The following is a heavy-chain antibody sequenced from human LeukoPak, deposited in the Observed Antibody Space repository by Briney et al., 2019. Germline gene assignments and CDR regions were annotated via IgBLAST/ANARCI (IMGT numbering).Heavy chain of an antibody. D-gene: IGHD6-13*01. CDR3: ARVQGIAAAGTVWFDP. Sequence: ASVKVSCKTSGYTFTSYGISWVRQAPGQGLEWMGWISAYNGNTNYAQKLQGRVTMTRDMSTSTVYMELSSLRSEDTAVYYCARVQGIAAAGTVWFDPWGQGTLVTVSS. J-gene: IGHJ5*02. V-gene: IGHV1-18*01. CDR1: GYTFTSYG. CDR2: ISAYNGNT.